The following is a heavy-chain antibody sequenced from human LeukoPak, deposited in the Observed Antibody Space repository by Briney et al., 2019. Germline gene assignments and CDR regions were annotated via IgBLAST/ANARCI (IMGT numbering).Heavy chain of an antibody. J-gene: IGHJ5*02. Sequence: SETLSLTCAVSGGSISSSNWWSWVRQPPGKGLEWIGEIYHSGSTNYNPSLKSRVTISVDKSKNQFSLKLSSVTAADTAVYYCARGYDYYDSSGYENWFDPWGQGTLVTVSS. CDR3: ARGYDYYDSSGYENWFDP. V-gene: IGHV4-4*02. CDR1: GGSISSSNW. CDR2: IYHSGST. D-gene: IGHD3-22*01.